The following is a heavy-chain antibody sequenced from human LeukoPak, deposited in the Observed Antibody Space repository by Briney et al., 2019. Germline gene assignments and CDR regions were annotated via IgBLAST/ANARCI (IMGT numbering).Heavy chain of an antibody. Sequence: ASVKVSCKASGYTFTSYGISWVRQAPGQGLEWMGWISAYNGNTNYAQKLQGRVTMTTDTSTSTAYMELRSLRSDDTAVYYCAREGLLWFGELYKTENWFDPWGQGTLVTVSS. CDR3: AREGLLWFGELYKTENWFDP. J-gene: IGHJ5*02. CDR2: ISAYNGNT. V-gene: IGHV1-18*01. D-gene: IGHD3-10*01. CDR1: GYTFTSYG.